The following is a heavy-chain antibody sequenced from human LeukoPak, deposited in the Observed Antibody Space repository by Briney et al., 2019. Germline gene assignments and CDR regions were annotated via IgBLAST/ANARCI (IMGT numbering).Heavy chain of an antibody. J-gene: IGHJ4*02. Sequence: GGSLRLSCVASTLNIADYGMSWVRHAPGKGLEWVSGIDWSGEATSYSDSVKGRFTISRDNAKNSLYLQKTSLRAEDTAVYYCARDLSATWYSLGYWGQGTLVTVSS. CDR3: ARDLSATWYSLGY. D-gene: IGHD2-21*02. CDR2: IDWSGEAT. V-gene: IGHV3-20*04. CDR1: TLNIADYG.